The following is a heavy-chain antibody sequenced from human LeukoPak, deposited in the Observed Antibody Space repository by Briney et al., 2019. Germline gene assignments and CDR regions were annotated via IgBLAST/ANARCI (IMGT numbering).Heavy chain of an antibody. V-gene: IGHV3-23*01. J-gene: IGHJ4*02. CDR2: ITGREGNT. CDR1: GFSFRKYS. Sequence: GGSLRLSCVASGFSFRKYSMSWVRQAPGQGLEWVSSITGREGNTYAADSVKGRFTISRDNSKNTLYLQMNSLRAEDTAVYCCVGSSWRRYYFDYWGQGTLVTVPS. D-gene: IGHD6-13*01. CDR3: VGSSWRRYYFDY.